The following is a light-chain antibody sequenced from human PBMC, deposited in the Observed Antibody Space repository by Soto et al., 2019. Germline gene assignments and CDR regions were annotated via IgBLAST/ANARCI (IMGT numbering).Light chain of an antibody. J-gene: IGLJ1*01. CDR3: SSYPSSSTPYV. CDR2: EVS. CDR1: SSDVGGYKY. Sequence: QSVLTQPASVSGSPGQSITISCTGSSSDVGGYKYVSWYQQHPGKAPKLMIYEVSNRPSGVSNRFSGSKSGNTASLTISGLQAEDEADYYCSSYPSSSTPYVFGTGTKVTVL. V-gene: IGLV2-14*01.